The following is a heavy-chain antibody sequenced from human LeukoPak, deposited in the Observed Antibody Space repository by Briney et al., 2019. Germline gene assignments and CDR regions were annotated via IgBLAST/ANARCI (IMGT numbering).Heavy chain of an antibody. V-gene: IGHV4-59*01. CDR3: ARENGQLLDI. Sequence: SETLSLTCTVSGGSISSYYWSWIRQPPGKGLEWIGYIYYSGSTNYNPSLKSRVTISVDTSKNQFSLKLSSVTAADTAVYYCARENGQLLDIWGQGTMVTVSS. CDR1: GGSISSYY. D-gene: IGHD5-18*01. J-gene: IGHJ3*02. CDR2: IYYSGST.